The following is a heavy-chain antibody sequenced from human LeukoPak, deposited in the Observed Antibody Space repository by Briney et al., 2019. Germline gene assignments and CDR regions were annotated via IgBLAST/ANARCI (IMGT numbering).Heavy chain of an antibody. J-gene: IGHJ4*02. Sequence: SETLSLTCAVSGGSISTGGYSWSWIRQPPGKTLEWIGYIYDSGRAYYNPSLKSRVTISMDTSSNHFSLRLRSVTAADTAVYYCVRDIYDDNNWGQGTLVTVSS. CDR1: GGSISTGGYS. D-gene: IGHD3-16*01. CDR2: IYDSGRA. V-gene: IGHV4-30-4*07. CDR3: VRDIYDDNN.